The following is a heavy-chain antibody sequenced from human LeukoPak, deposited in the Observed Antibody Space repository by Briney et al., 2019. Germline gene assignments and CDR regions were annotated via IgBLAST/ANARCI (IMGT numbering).Heavy chain of an antibody. V-gene: IGHV4-31*03. J-gene: IGHJ3*02. CDR1: GGSIRSGAYF. Sequence: SETLSLTCTFSGGSIRSGAYFWSWIRQRPGKGLEWIGYIHSSGSAYYNPSPKSRITVSVDTTKNQFSLKLRSVTAADTAVYYCARERDSNYYDSRGYSDAFDIWGQGTMVTVSS. D-gene: IGHD3-22*01. CDR2: IHSSGSA. CDR3: ARERDSNYYDSRGYSDAFDI.